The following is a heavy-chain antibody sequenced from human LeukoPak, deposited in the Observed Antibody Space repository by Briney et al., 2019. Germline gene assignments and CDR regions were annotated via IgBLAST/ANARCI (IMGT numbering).Heavy chain of an antibody. J-gene: IGHJ4*02. D-gene: IGHD6-13*01. Sequence: ASVKVSCKTSGYTYTDYYMHWVRQAPGQELEWMGWINPNNGGTKYAPKFQGRVTMTRDTSISTDYMELSSLRSDDTAVYYCARLYSSTEVIDSWGQGTLVTVSS. CDR1: GYTYTDYY. CDR3: ARLYSSTEVIDS. CDR2: INPNNGGT. V-gene: IGHV1-2*02.